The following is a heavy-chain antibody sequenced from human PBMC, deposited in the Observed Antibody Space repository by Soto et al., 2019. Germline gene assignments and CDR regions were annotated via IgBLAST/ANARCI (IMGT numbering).Heavy chain of an antibody. J-gene: IGHJ4*02. Sequence: XSVKGSCTASGYSFTSYGISWGRQAPGQGLEWMGWISAYNGNTNYAQKLQGRVTMTTDTSTSTAYMELRSLRSDDTAVYYCARDTANYDFWRGYYTELGIIDYWGQGTLVTVSS. CDR1: GYSFTSYG. D-gene: IGHD3-3*01. CDR3: ARDTANYDFWRGYYTELGIIDY. V-gene: IGHV1-18*01. CDR2: ISAYNGNT.